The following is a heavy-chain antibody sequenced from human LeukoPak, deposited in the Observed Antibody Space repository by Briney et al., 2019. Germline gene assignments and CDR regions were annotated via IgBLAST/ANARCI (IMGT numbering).Heavy chain of an antibody. V-gene: IGHV4-31*03. CDR2: IYYSGST. Sequence: SETLSLTCTVSGGSISSGGYYWSWIRQHPGKGLEWIGYIYYSGSTYYNPSLKSRVTISVDTSKNQFSLKLSSVTAADTAVYYCARGSPAGGWLQYYFDYWGQGTLVTVSS. CDR3: ARGSPAGGWLQYYFDY. CDR1: GGSISSGGYY. J-gene: IGHJ4*02. D-gene: IGHD5-24*01.